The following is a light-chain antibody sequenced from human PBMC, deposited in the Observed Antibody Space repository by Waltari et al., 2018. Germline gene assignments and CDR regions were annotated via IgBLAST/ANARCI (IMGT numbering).Light chain of an antibody. CDR3: QNHERLPAT. CDR1: QSIGRY. Sequence: EIVLTQSQGTLSLSPGERATLSCRASQSIGRYLAWYQEKPDQGPRLLIYGASSRATGIPDRLSGSGSGTDFSLTISRLEPEDFAVYYCQNHERLPATFGQGTKVEIK. J-gene: IGKJ1*01. CDR2: GAS. V-gene: IGKV3-20*01.